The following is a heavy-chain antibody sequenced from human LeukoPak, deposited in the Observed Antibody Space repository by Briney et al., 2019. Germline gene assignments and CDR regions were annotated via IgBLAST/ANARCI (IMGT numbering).Heavy chain of an antibody. CDR3: ARNRMATIVHDAYDI. D-gene: IGHD5-24*01. CDR1: DGSISSYY. CDR2: IYYSGST. Sequence: SETLSLTCTVSDGSISSYYWSWIRQPPGKGLEWIGYIYYSGSTNYNPSLKSRVTMSVDTSKNQFSLKLSSVTAADTAVYYCARNRMATIVHDAYDIWGQGTMVTVSS. J-gene: IGHJ3*02. V-gene: IGHV4-59*01.